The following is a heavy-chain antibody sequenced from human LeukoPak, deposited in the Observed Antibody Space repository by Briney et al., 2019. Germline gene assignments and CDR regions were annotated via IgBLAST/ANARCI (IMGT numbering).Heavy chain of an antibody. CDR2: ISSTGSNI. CDR3: AATYYYDGSGDY. J-gene: IGHJ4*02. CDR1: GFTFSTYE. V-gene: IGHV3-48*03. D-gene: IGHD3-22*01. Sequence: GRSLRLSCAASGFTFSTYEMNWVRQAPGKGLEWGSYISSTGSNIYYADSVKGRFTISRDNAKNSLCLLMYSLRTEDTAVYYCAATYYYDGSGDYWGQGTLVTVSS.